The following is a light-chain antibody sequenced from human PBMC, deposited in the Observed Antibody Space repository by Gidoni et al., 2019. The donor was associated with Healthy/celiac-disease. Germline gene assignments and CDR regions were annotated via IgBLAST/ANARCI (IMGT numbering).Light chain of an antibody. CDR3: QQYDNLPYT. J-gene: IGKJ2*01. V-gene: IGKV1-33*01. CDR1: QDISNY. CDR2: DAS. Sequence: DIQITPSPSSLSASVGDRVTITCPASQDISNYLNWYQQKPGKAPKLLIYDASNLETGVPSRFSGSGSGTDFTFTISSLQPEDIATYYCQQYDNLPYTFGQXTKLEIK.